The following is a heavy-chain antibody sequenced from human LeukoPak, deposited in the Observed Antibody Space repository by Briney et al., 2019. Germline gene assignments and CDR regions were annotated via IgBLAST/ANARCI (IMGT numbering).Heavy chain of an antibody. D-gene: IGHD1-1*01. CDR3: ARQGRDWNDVSDY. CDR2: IDPNGGGT. Sequence: GASVKVSCKASGYTFTGYYMHWVRQAPGQGLEWMGRIDPNGGGTNYAQKFQGRVTMTRDTSISTAYMELSRLRSDDTAVYYCARQGRDWNDVSDYWGQGALVTVSS. CDR1: GYTFTGYY. J-gene: IGHJ4*02. V-gene: IGHV1-2*06.